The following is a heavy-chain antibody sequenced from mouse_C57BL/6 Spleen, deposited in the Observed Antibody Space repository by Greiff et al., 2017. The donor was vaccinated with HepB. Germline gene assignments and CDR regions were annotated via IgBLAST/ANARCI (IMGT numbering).Heavy chain of an antibody. CDR2: IYPGDGDT. CDR1: GYAFSSYW. D-gene: IGHD1-1*01. CDR3: ARRGYGSSYEDYFDY. V-gene: IGHV1-80*01. Sequence: VQLQQSGAELVKPGASVKISCKASGYAFSSYWMNWVKQRPGKGLEWIGQIYPGDGDTNYNGKFKGKATLTADKSSSTAYMQLSSLTSEDSAVYFCARRGYGSSYEDYFDYWGQGTTLTVSS. J-gene: IGHJ2*01.